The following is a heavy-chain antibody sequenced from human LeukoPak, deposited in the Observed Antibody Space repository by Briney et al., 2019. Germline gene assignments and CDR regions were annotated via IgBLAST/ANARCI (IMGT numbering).Heavy chain of an antibody. V-gene: IGHV1-18*01. D-gene: IGHD1-14*01. CDR2: ISAYNGNT. CDR3: ARVLRAVQAGTAEYYFDY. CDR1: GYTFTSYG. J-gene: IGHJ4*02. Sequence: ASVKVSCKASGYTFTSYGISWVRQAPGQGLEWMGWISAYNGNTNYAQKLQGRVTMTTDTSTSTAYMELRSLRSDDTAVYYCARVLRAVQAGTAEYYFDYWGQGTLVTVSS.